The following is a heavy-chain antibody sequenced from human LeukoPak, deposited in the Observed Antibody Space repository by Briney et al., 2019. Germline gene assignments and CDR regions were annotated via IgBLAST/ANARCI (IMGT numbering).Heavy chain of an antibody. D-gene: IGHD1-26*01. CDR2: IYSGGST. J-gene: IGHJ1*01. CDR3: ARVGATTKPIYFQH. Sequence: QSGGSLRLSCAASGFTVSSNYMSWVRQAPGKGLEWVSVIYSGGSTYYADSVKGRFTISRDNSKNTLYLQMDSLRAEDTAVYYCARVGATTKPIYFQHWGQGTLVTVSS. CDR1: GFTVSSNY. V-gene: IGHV3-66*01.